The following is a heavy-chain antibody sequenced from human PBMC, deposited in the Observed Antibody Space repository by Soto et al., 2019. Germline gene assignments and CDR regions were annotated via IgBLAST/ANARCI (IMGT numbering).Heavy chain of an antibody. CDR2: INPSGGST. V-gene: IGHV1-46*01. J-gene: IGHJ4*02. D-gene: IGHD5-12*01. Sequence: QVQLVQSGAEVKKPGASVKDSCKASGYTFTSYYMHWVRQAPGQGLEWMRIINPSGGSTSYAQKFQGRVTMPRDTSTSTVYMELSSLRAEGTAVYYCARGAGRERWLQSRGDYWGQGTLVTVSS. CDR1: GYTFTSYY. CDR3: ARGAGRERWLQSRGDY.